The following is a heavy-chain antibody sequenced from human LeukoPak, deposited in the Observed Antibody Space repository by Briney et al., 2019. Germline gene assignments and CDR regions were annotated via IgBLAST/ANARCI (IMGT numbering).Heavy chain of an antibody. CDR1: GGTFSSYA. CDR2: MNPNSGNT. CDR3: ARGGSDGAFDI. Sequence: ASVKVSCKASGGTFSSYAISWVRQATGQGLEWMGWMNPNSGNTGYAQKFQGRVTMTRNTSISTAYMELSSLRSEDTAVYYCARGGSDGAFDIWGQGTMVTVSS. J-gene: IGHJ3*02. D-gene: IGHD1-14*01. V-gene: IGHV1-8*02.